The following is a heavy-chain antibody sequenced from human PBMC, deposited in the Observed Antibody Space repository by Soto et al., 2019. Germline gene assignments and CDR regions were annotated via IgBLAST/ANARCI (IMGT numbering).Heavy chain of an antibody. Sequence: QVQLQESGPGLVKPSETLSLACTVSGASISTYYYSWIRQAPGKALECIGYIYYTGITNYNPSLESRVTISQDTSKNQLSLTMTSVTAADTAVYYCAITRVENHYYGGRDVWGQGTTVTVSS. V-gene: IGHV4-59*03. CDR1: GASISTYY. D-gene: IGHD3-22*01. J-gene: IGHJ6*02. CDR2: IYYTGIT. CDR3: AITRVENHYYGGRDV.